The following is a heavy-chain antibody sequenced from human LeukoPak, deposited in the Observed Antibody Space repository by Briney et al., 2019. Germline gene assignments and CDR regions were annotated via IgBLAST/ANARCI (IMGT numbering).Heavy chain of an antibody. J-gene: IGHJ5*02. CDR2: SIPSFGTA. CDR3: ARSRRITIFGVVIPRGWFDP. CDR1: GGTFSSYA. V-gene: IGHV1-69*13. D-gene: IGHD3-3*01. Sequence: SVKVSCKASGGTFSSYAISWVRQAPGQGLEWVGGSIPSFGTANYAQKFQDRVTITAEESTSTAYMELSSLRSEDTAVYYCARSRRITIFGVVIPRGWFDPWGQGTLVTVSS.